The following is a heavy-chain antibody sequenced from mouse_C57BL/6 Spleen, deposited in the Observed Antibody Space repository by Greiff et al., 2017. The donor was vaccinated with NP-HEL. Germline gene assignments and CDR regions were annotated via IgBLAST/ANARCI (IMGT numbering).Heavy chain of an antibody. CDR1: GYTFTSYW. V-gene: IGHV1-50*01. CDR2: IDPSDSYT. J-gene: IGHJ2*01. D-gene: IGHD1-1*01. CDR3: SSYFDY. Sequence: QVQLQQPGAELVKPGASVKLSCKASGYTFTSYWMQWVKQRPGPGLEWIGEIDPSDSYTNYNQKFKGKANLTVDTSSSTAYMQLSSLTSEDSAVYYCSSYFDYWGQGTTLTVSS.